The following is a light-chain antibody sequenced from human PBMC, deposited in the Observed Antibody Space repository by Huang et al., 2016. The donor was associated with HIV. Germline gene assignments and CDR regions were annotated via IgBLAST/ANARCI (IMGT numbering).Light chain of an antibody. J-gene: IGKJ1*01. CDR3: QQTYSPPWT. Sequence: DIQMTQSPSSLYASVGDRVTITCRASQSISTYLNWYQQRPGKAPRLLISAASSLQSGVPSRFRGGGSGTGFTLTISSLQIEDFATYFCQQTYSPPWTFGQGTKVEIK. V-gene: IGKV1-39*01. CDR2: AAS. CDR1: QSISTY.